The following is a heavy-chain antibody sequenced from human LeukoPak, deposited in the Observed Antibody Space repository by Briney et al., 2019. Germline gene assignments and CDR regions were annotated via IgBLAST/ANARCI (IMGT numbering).Heavy chain of an antibody. CDR3: AKDLKTISYGMDV. V-gene: IGHV3-23*01. Sequence: GTLSLTCSVSSGSISGYYWSWVRQAPGKGLEWVSAISGSGGSTYYADSVKGRFTISRDNSKNTLYLQMNSLRAEDTAVYYCAKDLKTISYGMDVWGQGTTVTVSS. CDR2: ISGSGGST. CDR1: SGSISGYY. D-gene: IGHD3-3*01. J-gene: IGHJ6*02.